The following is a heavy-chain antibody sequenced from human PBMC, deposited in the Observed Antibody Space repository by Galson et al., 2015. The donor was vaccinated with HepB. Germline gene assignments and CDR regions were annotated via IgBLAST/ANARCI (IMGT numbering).Heavy chain of an antibody. CDR3: ARDIGGGEDY. V-gene: IGHV1-18*01. CDR2: TSSYLGDT. D-gene: IGHD3-16*01. Sequence: SVKVSCKASGYNFNSYGVTWVRQAPGQGLEWMGWTSSYLGDTNYAQKLQGRVTLTTDTSTTTAYMELRSLTSDDTAVYYCARDIGGGEDYWGQGTLVTVSS. CDR1: GYNFNSYG. J-gene: IGHJ4*02.